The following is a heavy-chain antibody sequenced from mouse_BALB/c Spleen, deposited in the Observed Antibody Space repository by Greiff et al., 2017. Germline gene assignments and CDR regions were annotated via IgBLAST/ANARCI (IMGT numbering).Heavy chain of an antibody. CDR2: INSNGGST. CDR3: ARDFYYAMDY. V-gene: IGHV5-6-3*01. Sequence: EVKLVESGGGLVQPGGSLKLSCAASGFTFSSYGMSWVRQTPDKRLELVATINSNGGSTYYPDSVKGRFTISRDNAKNTLYLQMSSLKSEDTAMYYCARDFYYAMDYWGQGTSVTVSS. J-gene: IGHJ4*01. CDR1: GFTFSSYG.